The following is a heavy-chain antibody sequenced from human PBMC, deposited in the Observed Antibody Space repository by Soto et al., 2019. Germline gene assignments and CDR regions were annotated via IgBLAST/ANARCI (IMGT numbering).Heavy chain of an antibody. D-gene: IGHD1-26*01. CDR2: ISWNSVTI. J-gene: IGHJ5*02. Sequence: EVQLVESGGGLAQPGWSRRLSCAASGLNFDDHAMHWVRQAPGKGLEWVSGISWNSVTINYADSVKGRFTISRDNAKRTLHLQMNSLRPEDTAIYYCVRSSGSQPRAGWFDPWGQGTLVTVS. CDR3: VRSSGSQPRAGWFDP. CDR1: GLNFDDHA. V-gene: IGHV3-9*01.